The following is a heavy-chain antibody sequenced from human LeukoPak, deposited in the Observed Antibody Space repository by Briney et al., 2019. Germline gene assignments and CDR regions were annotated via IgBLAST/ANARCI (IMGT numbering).Heavy chain of an antibody. CDR2: IYYTGST. J-gene: IGHJ4*02. CDR1: GGSISKYY. D-gene: IGHD4-23*01. Sequence: SETLSLTCTVSGGSISKYYWSWIRQPPGKGLESIGYIYYTGSTNYNPSLKSRVTMSVDTSKNQFSLKLRFVTAADTAVYYCARGSPVGDYWGQGALVTVSS. V-gene: IGHV4-59*08. CDR3: ARGSPVGDY.